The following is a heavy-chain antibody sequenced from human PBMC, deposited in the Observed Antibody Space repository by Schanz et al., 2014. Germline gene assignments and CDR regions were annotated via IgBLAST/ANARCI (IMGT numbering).Heavy chain of an antibody. CDR2: IGYLGDT. CDR1: GFTLSNSD. CDR3: ARDSGPYYDKSMDV. V-gene: IGHV3-13*01. Sequence: EVQLVESGGGLVQPGGSLRLSCAASGFTLSNSDMHWVRQGTGKGLEWVSTIGYLGDTYYPDSVKGRFTVSRDSGQNSLYLQMNSLRAEDTALYYCARDSGPYYDKSMDVWGRGTLVTVSS. J-gene: IGHJ4*02. D-gene: IGHD3-9*01.